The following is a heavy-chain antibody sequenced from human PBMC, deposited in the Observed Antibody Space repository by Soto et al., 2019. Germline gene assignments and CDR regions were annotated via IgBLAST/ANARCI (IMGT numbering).Heavy chain of an antibody. CDR3: ARDSSSWHYPDY. Sequence: PGGSLRLSCAASGFTFSSYWMSWVRQAPGKGLEWVANIKRDGGEKNFVDSVKGRFTISRDNAKNSLDLQMNSLRAEDTAVYYCARDSSSWHYPDYWGQGTLVTVSS. CDR1: GFTFSSYW. CDR2: IKRDGGEK. J-gene: IGHJ4*02. D-gene: IGHD6-13*01. V-gene: IGHV3-7*01.